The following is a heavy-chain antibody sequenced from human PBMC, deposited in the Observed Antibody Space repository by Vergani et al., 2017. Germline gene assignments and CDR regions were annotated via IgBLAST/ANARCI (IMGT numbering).Heavy chain of an antibody. J-gene: IGHJ6*02. CDR1: GYTFTSYY. CDR2: INPSGGST. Sequence: QVQLVQSGAEVKKPGASVKVSCKASGYTFTSYYMHWVRQAPGQGLEWMGIINPSGGSTSYAQKFQGRVTMTRDTSTSTVYMELSSLRSEDTAVYYCARDTVVTRMTEEKVDHYYYYGMDVWGQGTTVTVSS. D-gene: IGHD4-23*01. CDR3: ARDTVVTRMTEEKVDHYYYYGMDV. V-gene: IGHV1-46*01.